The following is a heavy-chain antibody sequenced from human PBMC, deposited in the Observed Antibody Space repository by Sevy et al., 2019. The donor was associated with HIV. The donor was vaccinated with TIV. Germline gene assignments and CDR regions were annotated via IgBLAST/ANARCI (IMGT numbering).Heavy chain of an antibody. Sequence: GGSLRLSCAASGIAFSTYAMFWVRQAPGKGLEWVSSISASGYSTYYADSVKGRFTLSRDNSRNTLDLQMNSLRADDTDVNYCAKDFSDVYYYDSSATVDYWGQGTLVTVSS. J-gene: IGHJ4*02. CDR1: GIAFSTYA. CDR2: ISASGYST. D-gene: IGHD3-22*01. CDR3: AKDFSDVYYYDSSATVDY. V-gene: IGHV3-23*01.